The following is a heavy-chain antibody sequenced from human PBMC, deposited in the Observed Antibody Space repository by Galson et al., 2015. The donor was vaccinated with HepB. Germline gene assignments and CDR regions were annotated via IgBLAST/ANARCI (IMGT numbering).Heavy chain of an antibody. CDR1: GYTFTSYG. J-gene: IGHJ5*02. Sequence: SVKVSCKASGYTFTSYGISWVRQAPGQGLEWMGWISAYNGNTNYAQKLQGRVTMTTDTSTSTAYMELRSLRSDDTAVYYCARDLGYCSGGSCYSSWFDPWGQGTLVTVSS. V-gene: IGHV1-18*01. D-gene: IGHD2-15*01. CDR3: ARDLGYCSGGSCYSSWFDP. CDR2: ISAYNGNT.